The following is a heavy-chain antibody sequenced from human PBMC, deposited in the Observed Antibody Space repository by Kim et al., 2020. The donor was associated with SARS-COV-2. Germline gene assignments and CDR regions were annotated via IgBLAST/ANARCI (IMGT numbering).Heavy chain of an antibody. J-gene: IGHJ4*02. V-gene: IGHV4-39*07. CDR3: ARVTRVGVRNY. D-gene: IGHD3-16*01. CDR1: GGSISSSSYY. CDR2: IYYSGST. Sequence: SETLSLTCTVSGGSISSSSYYWGWIRQPPGKGLEWIGSIYYSGSTYYNPSLKSRVTISVDTSKNQFSLKLSSVTAADTAVYYCARVTRVGVRNYWGQGTLVTVSS.